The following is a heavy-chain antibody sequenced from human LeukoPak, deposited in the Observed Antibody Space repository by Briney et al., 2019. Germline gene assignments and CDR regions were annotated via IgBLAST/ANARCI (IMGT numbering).Heavy chain of an antibody. CDR1: GDSISSSSYY. CDR3: ARVEEPRDINDWYFDL. CDR2: IYYSGST. Sequence: PSETLSLTCTVSGDSISSSSYYWGWIRQPPGKELEWIGSIYYSGSTYYNPSLNSRVTISVDTSKNQFSLKLSSVTAADTAVYYCARVEEPRDINDWYFDLWGRGTLVTVSS. D-gene: IGHD2-15*01. J-gene: IGHJ2*01. V-gene: IGHV4-39*07.